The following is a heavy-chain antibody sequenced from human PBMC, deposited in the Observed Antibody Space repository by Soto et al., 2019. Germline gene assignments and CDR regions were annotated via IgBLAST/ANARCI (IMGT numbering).Heavy chain of an antibody. Sequence: GGSLRLSCAASGFTVNSNYMSWVRQAPGKGLEWVALIYSGDNADHYADSVRGRFTISRDNSKNTLYLHMNSLTAGDTAVYYCARGGSGSFPFDYWGQGTLVTVSS. CDR2: IYSGDNA. D-gene: IGHD1-26*01. CDR3: ARGGSGSFPFDY. CDR1: GFTVNSNY. V-gene: IGHV3-53*01. J-gene: IGHJ4*02.